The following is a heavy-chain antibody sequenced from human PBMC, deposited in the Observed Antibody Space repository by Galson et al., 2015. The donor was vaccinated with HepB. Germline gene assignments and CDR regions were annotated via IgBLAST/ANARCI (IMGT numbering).Heavy chain of an antibody. J-gene: IGHJ3*02. V-gene: IGHV6-1*01. CDR1: GDSVSSNSAA. D-gene: IGHD1-26*01. CDR2: TYYRSKWYN. CDR3: ASGGSYHSNDAFDI. Sequence: CAISGDSVSSNSAAWNWIRQSPSRGLEWLGRTYYRSKWYNDYAVSVKSRITISRDNAKNSLYLQMNSLRAEDTAVYYCASGGSYHSNDAFDIWGQGTMVTVSS.